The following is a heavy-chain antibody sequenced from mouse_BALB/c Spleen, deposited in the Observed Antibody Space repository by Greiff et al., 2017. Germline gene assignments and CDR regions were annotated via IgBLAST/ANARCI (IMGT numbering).Heavy chain of an antibody. D-gene: IGHD2-3*01. V-gene: IGHV5-12-1*01. CDR1: GFAFSSYD. J-gene: IGHJ3*01. CDR2: ISSGGGST. CDR3: AKPYDGYYGFAY. Sequence: EVKLVESGGGLVKPGGSLKLSCAASGFAFSSYDMSWVRQTPEKRLEWVAYISSGGGSTYYPDTVKGRFTISRDNAKNTLYLQMSSLKSEDTAMYYCAKPYDGYYGFAYWGQGTLVTVSA.